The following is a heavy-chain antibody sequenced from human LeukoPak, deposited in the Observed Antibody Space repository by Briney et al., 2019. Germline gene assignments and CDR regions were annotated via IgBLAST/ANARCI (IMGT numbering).Heavy chain of an antibody. J-gene: IGHJ6*03. D-gene: IGHD6-13*01. CDR1: GFTFSSYG. Sequence: GGSLRLSCAASGFTFSSYGMHWVRQAPGKGLEWVAVISYDGSNKYYADSVKGRFTISRDNSKNTLYLQMNSLRAEDTAVYYCAKDSRLSSSSWPYYYYYYMDVWGKGTTVTVSS. CDR3: AKDSRLSSSSWPYYYYYYMDV. V-gene: IGHV3-30*18. CDR2: ISYDGSNK.